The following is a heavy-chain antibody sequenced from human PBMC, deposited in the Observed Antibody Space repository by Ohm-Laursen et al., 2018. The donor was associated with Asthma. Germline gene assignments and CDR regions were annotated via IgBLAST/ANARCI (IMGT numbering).Heavy chain of an antibody. V-gene: IGHV3-30*03. J-gene: IGHJ6*02. Sequence: SLRLSCAASGFTFSSYGMHWVRQAPGKGLEWVAVISYDGSNKYYADSVKGRFTISRDNSKNTLYLQMNSLRAEDTAVYYCAREWRGPALSVWGQGTTVTVSS. D-gene: IGHD3-10*01. CDR3: AREWRGPALSV. CDR1: GFTFSSYG. CDR2: ISYDGSNK.